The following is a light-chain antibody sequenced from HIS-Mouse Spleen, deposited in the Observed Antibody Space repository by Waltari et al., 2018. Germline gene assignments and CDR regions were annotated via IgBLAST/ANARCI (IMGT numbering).Light chain of an antibody. CDR3: QQRSNWPPLT. CDR1: QSVSSY. J-gene: IGKJ4*01. Sequence: EIVLTQSPATLPLSPGETATLSCTARQSVSSYLPWYQQQPAQAPRRLIYDASNRATGIPARFSGSGSGTDFTLTISSLEPEDFAVYYCQQRSNWPPLTFGGGTKVEIK. CDR2: DAS. V-gene: IGKV3-11*01.